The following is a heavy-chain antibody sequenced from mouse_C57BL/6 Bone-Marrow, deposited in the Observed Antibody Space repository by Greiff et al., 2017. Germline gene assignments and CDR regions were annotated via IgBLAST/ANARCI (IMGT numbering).Heavy chain of an antibody. Sequence: VQLQQSGAELVKPGASVKMSCKASGYTFTSYWITWVKQRPGQGLEWIGDIYPGSGSTNYNEKFKSKATLTVDTSSSTAYMQLSSLTSEDSAVYYCARYYDYDEVDYWDQGTTLTVSS. J-gene: IGHJ2*01. CDR2: IYPGSGST. CDR1: GYTFTSYW. CDR3: ARYYDYDEVDY. V-gene: IGHV1-55*01. D-gene: IGHD2-4*01.